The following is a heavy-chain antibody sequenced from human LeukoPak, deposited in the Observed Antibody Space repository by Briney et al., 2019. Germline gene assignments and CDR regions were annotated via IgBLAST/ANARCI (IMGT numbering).Heavy chain of an antibody. CDR1: GVSISSYY. CDR2: IHTSGST. J-gene: IGHJ5*02. CDR3: ARDRVFGELWGPTNWFDP. V-gene: IGHV4-4*07. Sequence: SETLSLTCTVSGVSISSYYWTWIRQPAGKGLEWIGRIHTSGSTNYYPSLKSRVTMSVDTSKNQFSLKLSSVTAADTAVYYCARDRVFGELWGPTNWFDPWGQGTLVTVSS. D-gene: IGHD3-10*01.